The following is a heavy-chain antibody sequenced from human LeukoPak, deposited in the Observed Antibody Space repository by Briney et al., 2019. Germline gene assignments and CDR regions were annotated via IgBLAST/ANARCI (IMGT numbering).Heavy chain of an antibody. CDR1: GFTFSSYA. V-gene: IGHV3-23*01. J-gene: IGHJ4*02. CDR2: ISGSSDTT. D-gene: IGHD3-16*01. Sequence: GGSLRLSCAGSGFTFSSYAMSWVRXAPXKXLEWVSVISGSSDTTYYADSVKGRFIISRDNSKSTLYLQMNSLRAEDTAVYYCAKRIGGVNSFDHWGQGTLVTVSS. CDR3: AKRIGGVNSFDH.